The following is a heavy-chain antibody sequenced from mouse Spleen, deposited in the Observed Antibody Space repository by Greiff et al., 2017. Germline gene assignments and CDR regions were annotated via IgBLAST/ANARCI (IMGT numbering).Heavy chain of an antibody. CDR2: IYPGSGST. V-gene: IGHV1S22*01. CDR3: TRSRGIYAMDY. Sequence: LQQPGSELVRPGASVKLSCKASGYTFTSYWMHWVKQRPGQGLEWIGNIYPGSGSTNYDEKFKSKATLTVDTSSSTAYMQLSSLTSEDSAVYYCTRSRGIYAMDYWGQGTSVTVSS. CDR1: GYTFTSYW. J-gene: IGHJ4*01.